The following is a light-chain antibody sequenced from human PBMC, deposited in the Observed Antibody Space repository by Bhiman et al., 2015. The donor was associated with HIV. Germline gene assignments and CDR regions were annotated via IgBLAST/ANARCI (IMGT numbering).Light chain of an antibody. CDR1: ALPKQY. Sequence: SYELTQPPSVSVSPGQTARITCSGDALPKQYAYWYQQKPGQAPVLVIYKDSERPSGIPERFSGSSSGTTVTLTISGVQAEDEADYYCNSRDTSGNHHYVFGPGTKVTV. CDR2: KDS. CDR3: NSRDTSGNHHYV. J-gene: IGLJ1*01. V-gene: IGLV3-25*03.